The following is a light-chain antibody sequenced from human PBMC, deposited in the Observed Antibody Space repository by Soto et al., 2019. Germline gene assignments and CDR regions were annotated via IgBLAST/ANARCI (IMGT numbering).Light chain of an antibody. Sequence: DIQMTQSPSSLSASVGDTVTITCRASQTINSYLNWYQQKPGQAPKLLIYVASSLQSGVPSRFSGRGSGTDFTLTISSLEPEDFAVYYCQQYGNAPFTFGPGTKVDIK. V-gene: IGKV1-39*01. CDR2: VAS. CDR3: QQYGNAPFT. J-gene: IGKJ3*01. CDR1: QTINSY.